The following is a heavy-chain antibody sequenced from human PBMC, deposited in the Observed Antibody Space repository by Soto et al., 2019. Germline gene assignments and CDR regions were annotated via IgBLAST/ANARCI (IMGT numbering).Heavy chain of an antibody. Sequence: QLQLQESGPGLVKPSETLSLSCTVSGGSITSSFYWGWIRQPPGKGLEWIGSIYGTGNTYYNPSLKGRVTISADTSMNQFSLNLISVTAADTAVYYCRSSSRYSTDVWGQGATVTVSS. J-gene: IGHJ6*02. CDR2: IYGTGNT. D-gene: IGHD6-13*01. CDR1: GGSITSSFY. V-gene: IGHV4-39*01. CDR3: RSSSRYSTDV.